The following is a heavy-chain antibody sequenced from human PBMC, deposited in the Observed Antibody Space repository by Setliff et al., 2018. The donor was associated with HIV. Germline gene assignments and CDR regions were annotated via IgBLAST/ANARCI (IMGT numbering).Heavy chain of an antibody. CDR3: ARDRLCSSTSCYSGGDYMDV. Sequence: SETLSLTCTVSGGSISSHYWSWIRQPPGKGLERIGNIYYSGSTNYNPSLKSRVTISVDTSKNQFSLKLSSVTAADTAVYYCARDRLCSSTSCYSGGDYMDVWGKGTTVTVS. CDR1: GGSISSHY. D-gene: IGHD2-2*02. CDR2: IYYSGST. J-gene: IGHJ6*03. V-gene: IGHV4-59*11.